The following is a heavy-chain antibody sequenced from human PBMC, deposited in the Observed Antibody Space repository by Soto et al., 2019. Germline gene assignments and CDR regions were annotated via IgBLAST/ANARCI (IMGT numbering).Heavy chain of an antibody. CDR3: ARVGGYYDFWSGRYYYYGMDV. Sequence: SETLSLTCTVSGGSISSYYWSWIRQPAGKGLEWIGRIYTSGSTNYNPSLKSRVTMSVDTSKNQFSLKLSSVTAADTAVYYCARVGGYYDFWSGRYYYYGMDVWGQGTTVTVSS. CDR1: GGSISSYY. CDR2: IYTSGST. D-gene: IGHD3-3*01. V-gene: IGHV4-4*07. J-gene: IGHJ6*02.